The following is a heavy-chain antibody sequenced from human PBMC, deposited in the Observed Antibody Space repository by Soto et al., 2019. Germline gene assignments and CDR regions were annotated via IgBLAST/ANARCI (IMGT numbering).Heavy chain of an antibody. CDR3: ARESDDSSGSLDY. J-gene: IGHJ4*02. Sequence: TSETLSLTCTVSGGSISSGDYYWSWIRKPPGKGLEWIGYIYYSGSTYYNPSLKSRVTISVDTSKNQFSLKLSSVTAADTAVYYCARESDDSSGSLDYWGQGTLVTVSS. D-gene: IGHD3-22*01. CDR2: IYYSGST. V-gene: IGHV4-30-4*01. CDR1: GGSISSGDYY.